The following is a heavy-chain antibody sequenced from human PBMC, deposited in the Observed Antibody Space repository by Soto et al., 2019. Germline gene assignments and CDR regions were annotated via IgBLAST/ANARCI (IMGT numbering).Heavy chain of an antibody. CDR2: IDRSNSYS. V-gene: IGHV5-10-1*01. CDR3: ERIARYYYGIDV. Sequence: GGSPKTSLRSSGNSFTKYLDSRVRQVPENGLEWLGWIDRSNSYSNISPSVHADVTISAVKSISTAYPQWSSMKALDAAVYYVERIARYYYGIDVWGQGTTVTVYS. J-gene: IGHJ6*02. CDR1: GNSFTKYL.